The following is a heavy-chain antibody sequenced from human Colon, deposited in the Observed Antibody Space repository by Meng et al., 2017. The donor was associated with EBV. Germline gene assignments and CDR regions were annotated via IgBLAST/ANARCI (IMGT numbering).Heavy chain of an antibody. CDR1: GGSFSGYV. V-gene: IGHV4-34*01. CDR3: ARVPTTGYKDH. Sequence: QGRLPQLGAGLLKPSETLSLTCPVNGGSFSGYVWSWVRQPPGKGMEWIGEVSHPGSANYNPSLKSRVTISVDASEKQFSLRLTSVTAADSAVYYCARVPTTGYKDHWGQGTLVTVSS. D-gene: IGHD3-9*01. J-gene: IGHJ4*02. CDR2: VSHPGSA.